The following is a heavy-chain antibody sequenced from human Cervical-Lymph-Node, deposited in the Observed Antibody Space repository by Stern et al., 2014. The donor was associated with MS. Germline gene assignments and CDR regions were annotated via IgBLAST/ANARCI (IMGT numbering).Heavy chain of an antibody. V-gene: IGHV3-11*01. Sequence: QVQLQESGGDLVKPGGSLRLSCAASGFNFSAYYMNWIRQAPGKGLEWLSYISSNGTVIYYADSVKGRFIISRDNAKQSLYLQMNRLRAEDTAVYYCARGLPSFWGQGSLVTVSP. CDR1: GFNFSAYY. D-gene: IGHD1-26*01. CDR2: ISSNGTVI. CDR3: ARGLPSF. J-gene: IGHJ4*02.